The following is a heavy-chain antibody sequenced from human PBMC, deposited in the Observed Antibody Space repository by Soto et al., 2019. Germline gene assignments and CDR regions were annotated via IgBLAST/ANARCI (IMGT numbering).Heavy chain of an antibody. CDR1: GYSLTELS. CDR3: ARDRGYSSSWSHYDYYGMDV. Sequence: ASVKVSCKVSGYSLTELSIHWVRQAPGEGLEWMGGYDLEKGETIYAQKFQGRVTMTEDSPADTPYMQLRSLRSEDTAVYYCARDRGYSSSWSHYDYYGMDVWGQGTTVTVSS. V-gene: IGHV1-24*01. J-gene: IGHJ6*02. CDR2: YDLEKGET. D-gene: IGHD6-13*01.